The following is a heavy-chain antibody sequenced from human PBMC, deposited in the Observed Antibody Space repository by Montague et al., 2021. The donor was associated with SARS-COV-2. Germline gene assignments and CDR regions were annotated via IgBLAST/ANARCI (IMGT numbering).Heavy chain of an antibody. CDR3: ARSLDPSGTYYLPY. J-gene: IGHJ4*02. Sequence: SETLSLTCSVSGSSIGSYYWSWLRQPPGKGLEWIGHIHYSGSNTCSPSFKSRVTISIDTPKNQFSLKLSSVTAADTAVYYCARSLDPSGTYYLPYWGQGTLVTVSS. CDR1: GSSIGSYY. V-gene: IGHV4-59*01. D-gene: IGHD3-10*01. CDR2: IHYSGSN.